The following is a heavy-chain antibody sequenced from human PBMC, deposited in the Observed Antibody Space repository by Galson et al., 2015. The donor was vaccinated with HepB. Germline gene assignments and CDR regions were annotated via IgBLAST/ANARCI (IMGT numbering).Heavy chain of an antibody. V-gene: IGHV3-48*02. CDR1: GFTFSRYS. J-gene: IGHJ6*02. CDR2: ISSSSSSSK. D-gene: IGHD2-8*01. CDR3: ARNGGGLGV. Sequence: SLRLSCAASGFTFSRYSMIWVRQAPGKGLEWVSYISSSSSSSKSYADSVKGRFTISRDNAKNSLYLQMNSLRDEDTAVYYCARNGGGLGVWGQGTTVTVSS.